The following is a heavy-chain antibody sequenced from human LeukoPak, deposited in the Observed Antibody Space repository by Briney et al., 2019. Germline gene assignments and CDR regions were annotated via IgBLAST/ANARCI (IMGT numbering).Heavy chain of an antibody. CDR2: IYNIGTT. D-gene: IGHD2-21*02. J-gene: IGHJ4*02. Sequence: PSETLSLTCTVSGGSVSGYYWSWIRQPPGKGLEWIGYIYNIGTTLYSPSLKSRVTMSEDTSENQISLKLSSVTAADTAVYYCARHDVVPVIRRGFDFWGRGTLVTVSS. V-gene: IGHV4-59*08. CDR1: GGSVSGYY. CDR3: ARHDVVPVIRRGFDF.